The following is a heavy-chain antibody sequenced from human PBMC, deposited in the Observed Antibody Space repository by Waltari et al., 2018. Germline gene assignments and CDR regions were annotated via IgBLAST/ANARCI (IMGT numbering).Heavy chain of an antibody. CDR1: GFTFSSYA. D-gene: IGHD2-15*01. CDR2: ISYDGSNK. Sequence: VQLVEYEGRVVTPRRTLKISCTSSGFTFSSYAMNWVRQVPGKGLEWVAVISYDGSNKYYADSVKGRFTISRDNSKNTLYLQMNSLRAEDTAVYYCARLDIVVVVAAAEDYWGQGTLVTVSS. CDR3: ARLDIVVVVAAAEDY. J-gene: IGHJ4*02. V-gene: IGHV3-30*01.